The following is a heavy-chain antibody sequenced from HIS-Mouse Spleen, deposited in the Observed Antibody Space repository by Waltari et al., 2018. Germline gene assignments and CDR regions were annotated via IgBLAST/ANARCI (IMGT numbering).Heavy chain of an antibody. J-gene: IGHJ5*02. CDR1: GGSISSGGYY. V-gene: IGHV4-31*03. CDR2: IYYSGGT. CDR3: ARARESWFDP. Sequence: QVQLQESGPGLVKPSQTLSLTCTVSGGSISSGGYYWSWIRQHPGKGLEWIGYIYYSGGTYDNPSLKSRVAISVDTSKNQFSLKLSAGTAADTAVYYCARARESWFDPWGQGTLVTVSS.